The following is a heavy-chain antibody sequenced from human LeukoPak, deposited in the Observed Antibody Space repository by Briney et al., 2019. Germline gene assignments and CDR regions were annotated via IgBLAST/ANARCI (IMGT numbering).Heavy chain of an antibody. J-gene: IGHJ4*02. CDR2: INWNGGST. CDR3: ARERGRGRDSPWFDY. D-gene: IGHD1-26*01. Sequence: GGSLRLSCAASGFTFSSYAMSWVRQAPGKGLEWVSGINWNGGSTGYADSVKGRFTISRDNAKNSLYLQMNSLRAEDTALCHCARERGRGRDSPWFDYWGQGTLVTVSS. CDR1: GFTFSSYA. V-gene: IGHV3-20*01.